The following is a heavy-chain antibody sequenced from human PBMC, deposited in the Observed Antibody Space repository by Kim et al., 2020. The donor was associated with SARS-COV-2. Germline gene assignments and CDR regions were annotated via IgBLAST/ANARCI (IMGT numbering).Heavy chain of an antibody. CDR3: TSRTYYYDSSGYRI. CDR2: IRSKAYGGTT. CDR1: GFTFGDYA. J-gene: IGHJ4*02. D-gene: IGHD3-22*01. Sequence: GESLKISCTASGFTFGDYAMSWVRQAPGKGLEWVGFIRSKAYGGTTEYAASVKGRFTISRDDSKSIAYLQMNSLKTEDTAVYYCTSRTYYYDSSGYRIWGQGTLVTVSS. V-gene: IGHV3-49*04.